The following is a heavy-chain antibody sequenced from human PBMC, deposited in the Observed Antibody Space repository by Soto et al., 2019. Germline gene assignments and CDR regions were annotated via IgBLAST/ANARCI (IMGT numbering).Heavy chain of an antibody. D-gene: IGHD6-19*01. Sequence: ASVKVSCKASGYTFTSYGISWVRQAPGQGLEWMGWISAYNGNTNYAQKLQGRVTMTTDTPTSTAYMELRSLRSDDTAVYYCARDTDSSGWYEGSYDAFDIWGQGTMVTVSS. CDR3: ARDTDSSGWYEGSYDAFDI. CDR2: ISAYNGNT. CDR1: GYTFTSYG. V-gene: IGHV1-18*01. J-gene: IGHJ3*02.